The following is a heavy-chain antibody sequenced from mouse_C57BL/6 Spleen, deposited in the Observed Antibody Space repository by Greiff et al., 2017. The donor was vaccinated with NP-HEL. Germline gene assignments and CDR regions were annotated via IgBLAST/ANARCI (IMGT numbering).Heavy chain of an antibody. CDR1: GYTFTSYW. CDR2: IHPNSGST. D-gene: IGHD2-5*01. J-gene: IGHJ2*01. V-gene: IGHV1-64*01. Sequence: QVQLKQSGAELVKPGASVKLSCKASGYTFTSYWMHWVKQRPGQGLEWIGMIHPNSGSTNYNEKFKSKATLTVDKSSSTAYMQLSSLTSEDSAVYYCARVGSNYSYFDYWGQGTTLTVSS. CDR3: ARVGSNYSYFDY.